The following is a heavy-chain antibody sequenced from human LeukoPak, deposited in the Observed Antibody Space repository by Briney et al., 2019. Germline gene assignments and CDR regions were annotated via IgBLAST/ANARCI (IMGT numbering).Heavy chain of an antibody. V-gene: IGHV3-23*01. CDR1: GFTFSNCA. CDR3: AKEGVAGTTYFDY. CDR2: ISGVGGRT. D-gene: IGHD1-1*01. Sequence: GGSLRLSCAASGFTFSNCAMSWVRQAPGKGLEWVSAISGVGGRTYYEDSVKGRFTISRDNSKNTLDLQMSSLRAEDTAVYYCAKEGVAGTTYFDYWGQGTLVTVSS. J-gene: IGHJ4*02.